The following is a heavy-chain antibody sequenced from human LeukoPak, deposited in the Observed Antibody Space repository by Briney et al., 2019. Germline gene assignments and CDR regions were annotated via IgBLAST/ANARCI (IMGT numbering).Heavy chain of an antibody. D-gene: IGHD3-22*01. CDR1: GFTFSSYG. V-gene: IGHV3-30*02. Sequence: GGSLRLSCAASGFTFSSYGMHWVRQAPGKGLDWVAFIRYDGRNKYYADSVKGRFTISRDNSKNTLYLQMNSLRAEDTAVYYCARARNRGRDYYDSSGGELDYWGQGTLVTVSS. CDR2: IRYDGRNK. CDR3: ARARNRGRDYYDSSGGELDY. J-gene: IGHJ4*02.